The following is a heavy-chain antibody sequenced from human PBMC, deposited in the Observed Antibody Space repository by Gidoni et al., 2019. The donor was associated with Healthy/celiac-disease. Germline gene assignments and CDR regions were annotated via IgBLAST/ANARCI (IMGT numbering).Heavy chain of an antibody. D-gene: IGHD5-18*01. CDR1: GGSISSYS. CDR3: ARAPPDEVDTAMVAFDY. CDR2: IYTSGST. J-gene: IGHJ4*02. Sequence: QVQLQESGPGLVKPSETLSLPCTVSGGSISSYSWRWIRQPAGKGLEWIGRIYTSGSTNYNPALKSRVTMSVDTSKNQFSLKLSSGTAADTAVYYCARAPPDEVDTAMVAFDYWGQGTLVTVSS. V-gene: IGHV4-4*07.